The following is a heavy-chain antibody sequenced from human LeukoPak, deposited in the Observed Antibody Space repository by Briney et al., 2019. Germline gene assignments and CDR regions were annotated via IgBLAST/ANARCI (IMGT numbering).Heavy chain of an antibody. CDR3: ARGSLRARAFDI. Sequence: PSETLSLTCAVYGGSFSAYYWSWIHQPPGKGLEWIGEINHSGSTNYNPSLKSRVTISVDTSKNQFSLKLSSVTAADTAVYYCARGSLRARAFDIWGQGTMVTVSS. D-gene: IGHD6-6*01. J-gene: IGHJ3*02. CDR1: GGSFSAYY. V-gene: IGHV4-34*01. CDR2: INHSGST.